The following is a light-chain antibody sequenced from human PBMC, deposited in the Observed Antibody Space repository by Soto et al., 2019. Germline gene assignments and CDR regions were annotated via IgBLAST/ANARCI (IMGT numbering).Light chain of an antibody. CDR1: NSDIGGYNY. V-gene: IGLV2-14*01. CDR3: CSYAGSYTFVV. Sequence: QSALTQPASVSGSPGQSITISCTGTNSDIGGYNYVSWYQHHPGKAPKLMIYEVSNRPSGVSNRFSGSKSGNTASLTISGLQAEDEADYYCCSYAGSYTFVVFGGGTKLTVL. CDR2: EVS. J-gene: IGLJ2*01.